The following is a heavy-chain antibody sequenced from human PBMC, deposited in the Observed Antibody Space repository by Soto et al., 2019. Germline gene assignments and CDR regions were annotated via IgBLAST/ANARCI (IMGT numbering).Heavy chain of an antibody. V-gene: IGHV4-30-4*01. CDR1: GDSISTVDYF. Sequence: PSETLSLTCSVSGDSISTVDYFWAWIRQPPGQALEYIGYIYKSATTYYNPSFESRVAISLDTSKSQVSLNVTAVTAADTAVYFFARGRYCLTGRCFPNWFDSWGQGTLVTVSS. CDR3: ARGRYCLTGRCFPNWFDS. CDR2: IYKSATT. J-gene: IGHJ5*01. D-gene: IGHD2-15*01.